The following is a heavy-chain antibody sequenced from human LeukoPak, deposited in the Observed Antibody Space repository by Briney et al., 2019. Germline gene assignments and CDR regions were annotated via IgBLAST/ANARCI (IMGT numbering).Heavy chain of an antibody. CDR3: AKGGTYGDSPLYFDY. Sequence: PGGSLRLSCAASGFTFSSYAMSGVRQAPGKGLEWVSAISGSGGSTYYADSVKGRFTISRDNSKNTLYLQMNSLRAEDTAVYYCAKGGTYGDSPLYFDYWGQGTLVTVSS. J-gene: IGHJ4*02. CDR2: ISGSGGST. V-gene: IGHV3-23*01. CDR1: GFTFSSYA. D-gene: IGHD4-17*01.